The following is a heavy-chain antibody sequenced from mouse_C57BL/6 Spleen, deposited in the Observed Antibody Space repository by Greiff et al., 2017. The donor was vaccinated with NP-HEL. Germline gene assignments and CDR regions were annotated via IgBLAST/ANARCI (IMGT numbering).Heavy chain of an antibody. D-gene: IGHD1-1*01. CDR1: GYSITSGYY. CDR2: ISYDGSN. CDR3: ARDGITTVVPY. V-gene: IGHV3-6*01. J-gene: IGHJ3*01. Sequence: EVKLMESGPGLVKPSQSLSLTCSVTGYSITSGYYWNWIRQFPGNKLEWMGYISYDGSNNYNPSLKNRISITRDTSKNQFFLKLNSVTTEDTATYYCARDGITTVVPYWGQGTLVTVSA.